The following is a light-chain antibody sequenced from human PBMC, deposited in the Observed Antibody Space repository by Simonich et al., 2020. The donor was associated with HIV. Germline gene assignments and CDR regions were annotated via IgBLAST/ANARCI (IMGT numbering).Light chain of an antibody. CDR1: QGISNS. CDR2: KTS. J-gene: IGKJ1*01. V-gene: IGKV1-5*03. CDR3: QQYNSYPWT. Sequence: DIQMTQSPSSLSASVGDRVTITCRASQGISNSLAWYQQKPGKAPKLLIFKTSNLESGVPSRFTGSGSGTEFTLTISSLQPDDFATYYCQQYNSYPWTFGQGTKVEIK.